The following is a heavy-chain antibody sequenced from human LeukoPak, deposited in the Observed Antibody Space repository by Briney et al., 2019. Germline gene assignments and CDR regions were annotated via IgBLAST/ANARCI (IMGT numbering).Heavy chain of an antibody. CDR1: GFTFNRYA. Sequence: PGGSLRLSCSASGFTFNRYAMHWVRQAPGKGLEYVSAISTNGGLTYYADSVKGRFTISRDNSKNTLYLEMSSLRVEDTAVYYCVKDVSSTYYYFDYWGQGTLVTVSS. CDR3: VKDVSSTYYYFDY. J-gene: IGHJ4*02. D-gene: IGHD6-13*01. V-gene: IGHV3-64D*09. CDR2: ISTNGGLT.